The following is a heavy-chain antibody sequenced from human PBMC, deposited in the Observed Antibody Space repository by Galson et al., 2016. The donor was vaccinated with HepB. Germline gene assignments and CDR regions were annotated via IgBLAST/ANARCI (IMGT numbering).Heavy chain of an antibody. D-gene: IGHD3-22*01. CDR2: IGGGGRSP. Sequence: SLRLSCAASGFTFSSYAMSWVRQAPGKGLEWVSAIGGGGRSPSYADSVKGRFTISRDNSKNTLYLEMNSLRAEDTAVYYCVKGWNRGSYQGDYWGQGTLVTVSSGSASALSSGYCDVFDIWGQGTKVTVSS. CDR3: VKGWNRGSYQGDYWGQGTLVTVSSGSASALSSGYCDVFDI. V-gene: IGHV3-23*01. J-gene: IGHJ3*02. CDR1: GFTFSSYA.